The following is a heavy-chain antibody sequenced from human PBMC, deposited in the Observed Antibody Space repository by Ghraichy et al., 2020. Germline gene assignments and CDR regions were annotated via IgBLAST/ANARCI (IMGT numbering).Heavy chain of an antibody. CDR1: GGSIWNTDYY. J-gene: IGHJ4*02. D-gene: IGHD3-3*02. Sequence: SETLSLTCSVSGGSIWNTDYYWSWLRQPPGGGLEWVGSVYYSGATYFNPSLRSRVAMSVDTSRNQFSLKMTYVTAADSAVYYCAPTKAFFQGGFEYWGQGALVTVSS. V-gene: IGHV4-39*01. CDR2: VYYSGAT. CDR3: APTKAFFQGGFEY.